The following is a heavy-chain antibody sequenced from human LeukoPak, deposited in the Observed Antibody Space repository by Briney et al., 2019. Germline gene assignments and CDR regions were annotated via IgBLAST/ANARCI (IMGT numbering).Heavy chain of an antibody. Sequence: SVKVSCKASGGTFSSYAISWVRQAPGQGLEWMGGIIPIFGTANYAQKFQGRVTITADESTSTAYMELSSLRSEDTAVYYCARANEASSGLEYYYDSSGYYPLGYWGQGTLVTVSS. CDR3: ARANEASSGLEYYYDSSGYYPLGY. J-gene: IGHJ4*02. D-gene: IGHD3-22*01. CDR2: IIPIFGTA. V-gene: IGHV1-69*13. CDR1: GGTFSSYA.